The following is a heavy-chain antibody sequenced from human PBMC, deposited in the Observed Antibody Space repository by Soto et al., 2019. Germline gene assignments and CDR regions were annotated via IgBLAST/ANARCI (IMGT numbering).Heavy chain of an antibody. CDR1: GFTFSNAW. Sequence: VQLVESGGGLVKPGGSLRLSCAASGFTFSNAWMNWVRQAPGKGLEWVGRIKSKTDGGTTDYAAPVKGRFTISRDDAKNTLYLQMNSLKTEDTAVYYCTTQSASSGYYIDAFDIWGQGTMVTVSS. J-gene: IGHJ3*02. V-gene: IGHV3-15*07. CDR2: IKSKTDGGTT. D-gene: IGHD3-22*01. CDR3: TTQSASSGYYIDAFDI.